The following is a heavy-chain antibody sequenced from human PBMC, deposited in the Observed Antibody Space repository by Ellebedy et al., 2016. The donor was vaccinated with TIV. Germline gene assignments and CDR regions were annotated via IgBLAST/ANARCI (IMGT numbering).Heavy chain of an antibody. J-gene: IGHJ4*02. CDR2: IYPGDSDT. V-gene: IGHV5-51*01. CDR1: GYSFTTNW. Sequence: GESLKISCKASGYSFTTNWIGWVRQMPGKGLEWMGIIYPGDSDTRYSPSFQGQVTISADKSISTAYLQWSSLKASDTAMYYCARSSTLTTGYLDCWGQGTLVTVSS. D-gene: IGHD4-17*01. CDR3: ARSSTLTTGYLDC.